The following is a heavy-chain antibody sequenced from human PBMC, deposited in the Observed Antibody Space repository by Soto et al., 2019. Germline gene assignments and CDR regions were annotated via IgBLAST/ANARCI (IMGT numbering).Heavy chain of an antibody. J-gene: IGHJ6*02. V-gene: IGHV3-64*01. CDR1: GFTFSSYA. CDR2: ISSNGGST. Sequence: EVQLVESGGALVQPGGSLRLSCAASGFTFSSYAMHWVRQAPGKGLEYVSAISSNGGSTYYANSVKGRFTISRDNSKNTLYLQMGSLRAEDMAVYYCARGPYGMDVWGQGTTVTVSS. CDR3: ARGPYGMDV.